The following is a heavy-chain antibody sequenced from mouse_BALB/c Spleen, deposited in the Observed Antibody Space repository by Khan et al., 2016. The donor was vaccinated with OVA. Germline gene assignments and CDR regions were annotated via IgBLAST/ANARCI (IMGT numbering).Heavy chain of an antibody. CDR3: ARGNGNDRFAY. V-gene: IGHV1S137*01. D-gene: IGHD2-2*01. J-gene: IGHJ3*01. CDR1: GYTFTDFA. CDR2: ISTYYGDA. Sequence: VQLKQSGAELVRPGVSVKISCKGSGYTFTDFAMHWVKQSHAKSLEWIGVISTYYGDANYNQKFKGKATMTVDKSSSTAYMELARLTSEDSAIYYCARGNGNDRFAYGGQGTLVTVSA.